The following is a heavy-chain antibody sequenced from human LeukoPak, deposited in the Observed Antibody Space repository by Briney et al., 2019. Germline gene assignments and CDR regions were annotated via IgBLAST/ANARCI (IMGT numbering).Heavy chain of an antibody. D-gene: IGHD3-3*01. CDR2: INHSGST. J-gene: IGHJ4*02. V-gene: IGHV4-34*01. CDR1: GGSFSGYY. CDR3: ARRVVLRFLEWLRGCGDFDY. Sequence: SETLSLTCAVYGGSFSGYYRSWIRQPPGKGLEWIGEINHSGSTNYNPSLKSRVTISVDTSKNQFSLKLSSVTAADTAVYYCARRVVLRFLEWLRGCGDFDYWGQGTLVTVSS.